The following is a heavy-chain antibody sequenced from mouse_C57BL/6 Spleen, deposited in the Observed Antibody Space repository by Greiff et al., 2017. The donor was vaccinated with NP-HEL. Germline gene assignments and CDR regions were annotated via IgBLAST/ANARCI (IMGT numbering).Heavy chain of an antibody. J-gene: IGHJ4*01. CDR1: GYTFTSYW. CDR3: ARWHFITTVVDYAMDY. V-gene: IGHV1-72*01. CDR2: IDPNSGGT. D-gene: IGHD1-1*01. Sequence: QVQLQQPGAELVKPGASVKLSCKASGYTFTSYWMHWVKQRPGRGLEWIGRIDPNSGGTKYNEKFKSKATLTVDKPSSTAYMQLSSLTSEDSAVYYCARWHFITTVVDYAMDYWGQGTSVTVSS.